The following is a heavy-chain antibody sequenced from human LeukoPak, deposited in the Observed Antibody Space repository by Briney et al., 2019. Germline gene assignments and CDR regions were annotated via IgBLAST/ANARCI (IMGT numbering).Heavy chain of an antibody. CDR3: ARVGLYDYVWGSYRLYYYYYMDV. J-gene: IGHJ6*03. Sequence: ASVKVSCKASGYTFTSYDINWLRQATGQGLEWMGWMNPNSGNTGYAQKFQGRVTMTRNTSISTAYMELSSLRSEDTAVYYCARVGLYDYVWGSYRLYYYYYMDVWGKGTTVTVSS. CDR2: MNPNSGNT. CDR1: GYTFTSYD. D-gene: IGHD3-16*02. V-gene: IGHV1-8*01.